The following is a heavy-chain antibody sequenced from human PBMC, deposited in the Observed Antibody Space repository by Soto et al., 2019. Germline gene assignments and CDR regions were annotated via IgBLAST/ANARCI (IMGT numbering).Heavy chain of an antibody. CDR2: ISGSGGST. D-gene: IGHD2-21*01. CDR3: AKFVSASNYYYCYGMDV. CDR1: GFTFSSYA. Sequence: PGGSLRLSCAASGFTFSSYAMSWVRQAPGKGLEWVSAISGSGGSTYYADSVKGRFTISRDNSKNTLYLQMNSLRAEDTAVYYCAKFVSASNYYYCYGMDVWGQGTTVTVSS. J-gene: IGHJ6*02. V-gene: IGHV3-23*01.